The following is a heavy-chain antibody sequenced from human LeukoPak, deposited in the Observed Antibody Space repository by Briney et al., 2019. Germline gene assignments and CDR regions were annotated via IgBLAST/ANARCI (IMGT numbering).Heavy chain of an antibody. V-gene: IGHV1-8*01. J-gene: IGHJ6*03. D-gene: IGHD3-10*01. CDR1: GYTFTSYD. CDR2: MNPNSGNT. Sequence: ASVKVSCKASGYTFTSYDINWVRQATGQGLEWMGWMNPNSGNTGYAQKFQGRVTMTRNTSISTAYMELSSLRSEDTAVYYCATDRRSDSYGSGTTRYVYYYIDVWGKGTTVTVSS. CDR3: ATDRRSDSYGSGTTRYVYYYIDV.